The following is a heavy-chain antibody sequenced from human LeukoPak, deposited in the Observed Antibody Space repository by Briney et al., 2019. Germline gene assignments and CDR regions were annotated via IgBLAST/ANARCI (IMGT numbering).Heavy chain of an antibody. V-gene: IGHV3-30*02. D-gene: IGHD1-7*01. J-gene: IGHJ4*02. Sequence: GGSLRLSCAASGFTFSSYGMHWVRQAPGKGLEWVAFIRYDGSNKYYADSVKGRFTISRDNSKNTLYLQTNSLRAEDTAVYYCARDYAGGNTKGGYWGQGTLVTVSS. CDR2: IRYDGSNK. CDR1: GFTFSSYG. CDR3: ARDYAGGNTKGGY.